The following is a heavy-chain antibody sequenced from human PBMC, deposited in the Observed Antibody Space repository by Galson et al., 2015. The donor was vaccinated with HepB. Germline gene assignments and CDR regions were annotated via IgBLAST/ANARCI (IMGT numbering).Heavy chain of an antibody. CDR2: IDPSDSYT. V-gene: IGHV5-10-1*01. CDR3: ATPGHPFRNPSVAANEGDFFDY. D-gene: IGHD6-19*01. CDR1: GYSLTSYW. Sequence: QSGAEVKKPGESLKISCKGSGYSLTSYWISWVRQMPGKGLEWMGRIDPSDSYTNYSPSFQGHVTISADKSISTAYLQWSSLKASDTAMYYCATPGHPFRNPSVAANEGDFFDYWGQGTLVTVSS. J-gene: IGHJ4*02.